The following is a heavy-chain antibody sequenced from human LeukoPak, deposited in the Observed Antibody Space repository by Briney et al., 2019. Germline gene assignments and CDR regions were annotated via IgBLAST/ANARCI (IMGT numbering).Heavy chain of an antibody. J-gene: IGHJ4*02. CDR2: IWFDGSNK. V-gene: IGHV3-33*01. D-gene: IGHD3-16*02. CDR3: ARDGRFDDYVWGSYRSKFDY. CDR1: GFTFSSYG. Sequence: PGRSLRLSCTASGFTFSSYGMHWVRQAPGKGLEWVAVIWFDGSNKYYADSVKGRLTISRDNSKSTLYLQMNSLRAEDTAAYYCARDGRFDDYVWGSYRSKFDYWGQGTLVTVSS.